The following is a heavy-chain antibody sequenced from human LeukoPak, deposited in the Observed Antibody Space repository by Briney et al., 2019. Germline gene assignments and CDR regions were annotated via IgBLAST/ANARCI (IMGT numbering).Heavy chain of an antibody. CDR2: IYYSGST. Sequence: SETLSLTCTVSGGSISSSSYYWGWIRQPPGKGLEWIGSIYYSGSTYYNPSLKSRVTISVDTSKNQFSLKLSSVTAADTAVYYCARAVAGKRGAFDIWGQGTMVTVSS. CDR3: ARAVAGKRGAFDI. J-gene: IGHJ3*02. CDR1: GGSISSSSYY. V-gene: IGHV4-39*01. D-gene: IGHD6-19*01.